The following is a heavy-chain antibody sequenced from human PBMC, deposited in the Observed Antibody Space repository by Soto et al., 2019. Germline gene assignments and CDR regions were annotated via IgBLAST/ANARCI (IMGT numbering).Heavy chain of an antibody. D-gene: IGHD6-19*01. CDR3: ATEYDTGWHY. CDR1: GDSVSSNSAA. J-gene: IGHJ4*02. V-gene: IGHV6-1*01. Sequence: PSQTLSLTCAISGDSVSSNSAAWNWIRQSPSRGLEWLGRTYYRSKWYNDYAVSVKSRITINPDTSKNQFSLHLNSVTPDDMALYYCATEYDTGWHYWGQGILVTVSS. CDR2: TYYRSKWYN.